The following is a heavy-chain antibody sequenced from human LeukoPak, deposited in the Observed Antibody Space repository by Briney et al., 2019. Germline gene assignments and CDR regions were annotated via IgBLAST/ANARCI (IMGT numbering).Heavy chain of an antibody. Sequence: SETLSLTCTVSGASISSYYWSWIRQPPGKGLEWIGYIYYSGSTNYNPSLKSRVTMSLDTSKNQFSLKLSSVIAADTAVYYCARGARGYSYGWGQGTRVTVSS. CDR3: ARGARGYSYG. J-gene: IGHJ4*02. D-gene: IGHD5-18*01. CDR2: IYYSGST. V-gene: IGHV4-59*01. CDR1: GASISSYY.